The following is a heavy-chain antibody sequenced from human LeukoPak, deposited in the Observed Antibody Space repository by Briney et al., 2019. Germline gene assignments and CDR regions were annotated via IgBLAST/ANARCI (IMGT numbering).Heavy chain of an antibody. CDR2: IYYTGST. Sequence: SETLSLTCTVSGGSISSSNYYWGWIRQPPGKGLEWIGIIYYTGSTFYNPSLKSRVTISVDTSMRQSSLKLRSVTAADTAVFYCARLRKPAAGTWVFDTSGYYFDFWGQGTLVTVSS. V-gene: IGHV4-39*01. CDR1: GGSISSSNYY. J-gene: IGHJ4*02. CDR3: ARLRKPAAGTWVFDTSGYYFDF. D-gene: IGHD6-13*01.